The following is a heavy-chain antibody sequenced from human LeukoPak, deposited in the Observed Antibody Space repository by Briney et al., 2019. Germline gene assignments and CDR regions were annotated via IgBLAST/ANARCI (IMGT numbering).Heavy chain of an antibody. J-gene: IGHJ3*02. D-gene: IGHD6-13*01. CDR2: ITSKAYGGTA. CDR3: TRDREAAAGINALDI. CDR1: GGTFGDYA. V-gene: IGHV3-49*04. Sequence: GGSLRLSCTPSGGTFGDYAIRWVRQAPGKGREWIGFITSKAYGGTAEYAASVKGRFTISRDDSKSLAYLQMNSLKTEDTAVYYCTRDREAAAGINALDIWGQGTMVTVSS.